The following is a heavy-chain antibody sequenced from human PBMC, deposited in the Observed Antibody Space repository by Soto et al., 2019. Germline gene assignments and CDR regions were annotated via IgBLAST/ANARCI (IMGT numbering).Heavy chain of an antibody. J-gene: IGHJ4*02. CDR2: ISYNGRNK. CDR3: ARQAKIGDRSQFYFDS. Sequence: QVHLVESGGDVVQPGRSLRLSCAASGFTFSFYAMHWVRQATGKGLEWVAVISYNGRNKHYVDSVKGRFTISRDNSQDTLYLQMDSLRPDDTAVYYCARQAKIGDRSQFYFDSWGQGTLVTVSS. D-gene: IGHD3-16*01. CDR1: GFTFSFYA. V-gene: IGHV3-30*04.